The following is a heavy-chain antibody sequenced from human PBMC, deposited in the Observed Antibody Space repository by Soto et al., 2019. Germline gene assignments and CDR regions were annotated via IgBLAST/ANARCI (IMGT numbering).Heavy chain of an antibody. D-gene: IGHD4-17*01. V-gene: IGHV1-58*02. CDR3: AADQGRDYGDYVGYYYYYMDV. CDR2: IVVGSGNT. J-gene: IGHJ6*03. Sequence: ASVKVSCKASGFTFTSSAMQWVRQARGQRLEWIGWIVVGSGNTNYAQKFQERVTITRDMSTSTAYMELSSLRSEDTAVYYCAADQGRDYGDYVGYYYYYMDVWGKGTTVTVSS. CDR1: GFTFTSSA.